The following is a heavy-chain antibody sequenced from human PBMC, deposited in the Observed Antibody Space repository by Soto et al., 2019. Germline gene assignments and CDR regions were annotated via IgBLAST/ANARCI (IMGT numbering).Heavy chain of an antibody. CDR2: ISYDGSNK. Sequence: GGSLRLSCAASGFTFSSYGMHWVRQAPGKGLEWVAVISYDGSNKYYADSVKGGFTISRDNSKNTLYLQMNSLRAEDTAVYYCAKAGYSSSKGPTNWFDPWGQGTLVTVSS. D-gene: IGHD6-13*01. J-gene: IGHJ5*02. V-gene: IGHV3-30*18. CDR1: GFTFSSYG. CDR3: AKAGYSSSKGPTNWFDP.